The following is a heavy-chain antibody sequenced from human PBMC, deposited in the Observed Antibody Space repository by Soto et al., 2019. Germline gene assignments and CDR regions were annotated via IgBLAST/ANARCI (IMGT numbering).Heavy chain of an antibody. CDR2: IYYSGST. CDR3: ARQGPGYSGYGNFDY. CDR1: GGSISSYY. D-gene: IGHD5-12*01. Sequence: SETLSLTCTVSGGSISSYYWSWIRQPPGKGLEWIGYIYYSGSTNYTPSLKSRVTISVDTSKNQFSLKLSSVTAADTAVYYCARQGPGYSGYGNFDYWGQGTLVTVSS. J-gene: IGHJ4*02. V-gene: IGHV4-59*08.